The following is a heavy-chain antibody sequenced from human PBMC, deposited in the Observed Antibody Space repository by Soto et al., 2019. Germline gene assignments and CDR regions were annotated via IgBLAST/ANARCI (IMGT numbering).Heavy chain of an antibody. CDR1: RGSISSGDYY. V-gene: IGHV4-30-4*01. Sequence: QVQLQESGPGLVKPSQTLSLTCTVSRGSISSGDYYWSWIRQPPGKGLEWIGYIYYSGSTYCNPSLKSRVTISVDTSKKQFSLKLSSVTAADTAVYYCARVPFYAPSGSYYIDYWGQGTLVTVSS. J-gene: IGHJ4*02. CDR2: IYYSGST. CDR3: ARVPFYAPSGSYYIDY. D-gene: IGHD1-26*01.